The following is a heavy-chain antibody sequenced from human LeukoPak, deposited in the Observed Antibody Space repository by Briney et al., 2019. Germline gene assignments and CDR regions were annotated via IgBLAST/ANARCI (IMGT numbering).Heavy chain of an antibody. V-gene: IGHV4-59*01. Sequence: KPSETLSLTCTVSGGSISTYYWSWIRQPPGKGLEWIGYIYYSGSTNYNPSLKSRVTISVDTSKSQSSLKLTSVTAADTAVYYCARVLRGGNSSWSFDYWGQGTLVTVSS. CDR3: ARVLRGGNSSWSFDY. CDR2: IYYSGST. CDR1: GGSISTYY. J-gene: IGHJ4*02. D-gene: IGHD6-13*01.